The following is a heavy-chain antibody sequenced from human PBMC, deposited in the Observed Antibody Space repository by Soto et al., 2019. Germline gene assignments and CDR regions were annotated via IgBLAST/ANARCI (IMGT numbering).Heavy chain of an antibody. D-gene: IGHD2-15*01. J-gene: IGHJ4*02. CDR3: ARVADCSGGRCYFSVDY. Sequence: QVQLQESGPGLVKPSQTLSLTCTVSGGSISSGDYYWSWIRQPPGKGLEWIGYIYYSGSTYYNPSLKRRVTRSVDTSKNQFSLKLSSVTAADTAVYYCARVADCSGGRCYFSVDYWGQGTLVTVSS. V-gene: IGHV4-30-4*01. CDR1: GGSISSGDYY. CDR2: IYYSGST.